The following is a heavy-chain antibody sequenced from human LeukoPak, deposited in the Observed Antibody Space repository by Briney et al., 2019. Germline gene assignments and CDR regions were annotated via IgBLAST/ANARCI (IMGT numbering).Heavy chain of an antibody. CDR3: ARDYGDF. CDR2: INQHGNET. J-gene: IGHJ4*02. CDR1: GFTFSNSW. D-gene: IGHD3-10*01. V-gene: IGHV3-7*01. Sequence: GVSLRLSCEPSGFTFSNSWMSWVRQAPGKGLEWVANINQHGNETYYVDSVKGRFTISRDNAKNSLYLQMDRLRAEDAALYYCARDYGDFWGQGTLVTVSS.